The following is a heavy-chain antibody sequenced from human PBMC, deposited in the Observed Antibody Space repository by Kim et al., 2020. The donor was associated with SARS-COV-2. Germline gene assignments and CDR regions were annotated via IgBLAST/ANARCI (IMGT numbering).Heavy chain of an antibody. CDR1: GYSFTSYW. J-gene: IGHJ6*02. Sequence: ESLKISCKGSGYSFTSYWIGWVRQMPGKGLEWMGIIYPGDSDTRYSPSFQGQVTISADKSISTAYLQWSSLKASDTAMYYCARLSQSPYCSSTSCYNYYYYGMDVWGQGTTVTVSS. CDR3: ARLSQSPYCSSTSCYNYYYYGMDV. CDR2: IYPGDSDT. D-gene: IGHD2-2*02. V-gene: IGHV5-51*01.